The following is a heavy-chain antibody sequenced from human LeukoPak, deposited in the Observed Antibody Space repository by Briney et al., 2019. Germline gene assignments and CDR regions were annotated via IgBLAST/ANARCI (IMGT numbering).Heavy chain of an antibody. CDR2: VLDSVRT. Sequence: SETLSLTCTVSGGSISGGYWSWIRQPPGKGLEWIAYVLDSVRTKDNPSLQSRLTLSADTSKNQFSLRLSSVTAADTAVYYCATLKRGSIYGYFDFWGQGIKVTVSS. CDR3: ATLKRGSIYGYFDF. V-gene: IGHV4-59*01. J-gene: IGHJ4*02. D-gene: IGHD5-18*01. CDR1: GGSISGGY.